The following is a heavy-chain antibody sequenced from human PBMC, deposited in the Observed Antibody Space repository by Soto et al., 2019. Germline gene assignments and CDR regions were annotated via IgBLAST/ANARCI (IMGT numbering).Heavy chain of an antibody. D-gene: IGHD2-2*02. CDR3: ARGRSYCSSTSCYRGHYYYGMDV. CDR2: INGDGNTI. Sequence: GGSLRLSCAASGFNFGPFWMHWVRQAPGKGLVWVSHINGDGNTIVYADSVRGRFTISRDNAKSTLFLQMNSLRVEDTAVYYCARGRSYCSSTSCYRGHYYYGMDVWGQGT. CDR1: GFNFGPFW. J-gene: IGHJ6*02. V-gene: IGHV3-74*01.